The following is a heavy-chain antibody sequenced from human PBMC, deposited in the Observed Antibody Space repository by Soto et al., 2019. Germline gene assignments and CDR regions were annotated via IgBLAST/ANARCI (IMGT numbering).Heavy chain of an antibody. CDR1: GYSFTSHW. J-gene: IGHJ3*01. Sequence: RGESLKISCKGSGYSFTSHWIGWVRQMPGKGLEWMGIIYPGDSDTRYDPSFQGQVTISADKSTRTAYLQWGNLKASDTAIYYCVARGYKSTNAFDVWGQGTLVTVSS. CDR3: VARGYKSTNAFDV. D-gene: IGHD5-12*01. V-gene: IGHV5-51*01. CDR2: IYPGDSDT.